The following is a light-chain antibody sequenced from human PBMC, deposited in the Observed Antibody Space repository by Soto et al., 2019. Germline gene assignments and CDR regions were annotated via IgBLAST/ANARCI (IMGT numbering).Light chain of an antibody. CDR2: DAS. J-gene: IGKJ2*01. CDR3: HHSYSTLYT. Sequence: DIQMTQSPSSLSASVGDRVTITCRARQSISSYLNSYQQKPGKAPKLQIYDASNLDTGVPSSFSGRGSRTAFTFTISSLPPDDFATYYCHHSYSTLYTFGTGTKVDIK. CDR1: QSISSY. V-gene: IGKV1-39*01.